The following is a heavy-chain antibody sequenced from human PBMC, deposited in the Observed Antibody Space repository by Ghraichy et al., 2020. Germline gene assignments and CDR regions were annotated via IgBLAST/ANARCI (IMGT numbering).Heavy chain of an antibody. CDR2: IIPIFGTA. CDR3: ARGRWNYDILTGYYNGGGSGYFDY. D-gene: IGHD3-9*01. Sequence: SVKVSCKASGGTFSSYAISWVRQAPGQGLKWMGGIIPIFGTANYAQKFQGRVTITADESTSTAYMELSSLRSEDTAVYYCARGRWNYDILTGYYNGGGSGYFDYWGQGTLVTVSS. CDR1: GGTFSSYA. V-gene: IGHV1-69*13. J-gene: IGHJ4*02.